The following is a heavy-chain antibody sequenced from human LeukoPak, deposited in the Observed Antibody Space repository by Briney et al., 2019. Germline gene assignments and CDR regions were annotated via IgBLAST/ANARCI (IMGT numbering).Heavy chain of an antibody. J-gene: IGHJ3*02. CDR2: TREDGGER. Sequence: GGSLRLSCAASGFSFSRYWMTWVRQAPGKGLEWVANTREDGGERYYVDSVKGRFTISRDNAKNSLYLQINSLRAEDTAVYYCARVARLGYAFDIWGQGTMVTVSS. CDR3: ARVARLGYAFDI. V-gene: IGHV3-7*01. CDR1: GFSFSRYW. D-gene: IGHD2-21*01.